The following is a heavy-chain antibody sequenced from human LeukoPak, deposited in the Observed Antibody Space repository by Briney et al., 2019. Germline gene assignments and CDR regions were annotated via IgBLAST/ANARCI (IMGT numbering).Heavy chain of an antibody. J-gene: IGHJ4*02. D-gene: IGHD6-19*01. Sequence: ETLSLTCTVSGASISSYYWTWIRQPAGKGLEWIGRIYTSGSTNYNPSLESRVTMSIDTSKNQFSLKLSSVTAADTAVYYCARGIAVAGISFDYWGQGTLVTVSS. V-gene: IGHV4-4*07. CDR2: IYTSGST. CDR1: GASISSYY. CDR3: ARGIAVAGISFDY.